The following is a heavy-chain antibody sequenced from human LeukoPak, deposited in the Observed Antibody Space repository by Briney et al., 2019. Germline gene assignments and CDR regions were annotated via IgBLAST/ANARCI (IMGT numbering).Heavy chain of an antibody. CDR3: AREAVAGPFDY. CDR1: GFTFSSYW. Sequence: PGGSLRLSCAASGFTFSSYWMSWVRQAPGEGLEWVANIKQDGSEKYYVDSVKGRFTISRDNAKNSLYLQMNSLRAEDTAVYYCAREAVAGPFDYWGQGTLVTVSS. CDR2: IKQDGSEK. J-gene: IGHJ4*02. V-gene: IGHV3-7*03. D-gene: IGHD6-19*01.